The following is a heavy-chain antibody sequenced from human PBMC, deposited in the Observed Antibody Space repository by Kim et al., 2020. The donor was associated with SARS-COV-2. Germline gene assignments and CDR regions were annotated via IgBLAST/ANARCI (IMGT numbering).Heavy chain of an antibody. CDR2: T. Sequence: TSYNPPPTSRVTISVDTSKTQFSLKLSSVTAADTAVYYCARNGGWYYFDYWGQGTLVTVSS. CDR3: ARNGGWYYFDY. D-gene: IGHD6-19*01. J-gene: IGHJ4*02. V-gene: IGHV4-59*01.